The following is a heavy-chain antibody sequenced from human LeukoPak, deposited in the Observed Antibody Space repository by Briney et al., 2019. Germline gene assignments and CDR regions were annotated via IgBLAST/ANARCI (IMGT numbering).Heavy chain of an antibody. D-gene: IGHD3-9*01. J-gene: IGHJ3*02. CDR1: GFTFSSYG. CDR3: AKDISSKSAALDAFDI. CDR2: IWYDGSNK. Sequence: GGSLRLSCAASGFTFSSYGMHWVRQAPGKGLEWVAVIWYDGSNKYYADSVKGRFTISRDNSKNTLYLQMNSLRAEDTAVYYCAKDISSKSAALDAFDIWGQGTMVTVCS. V-gene: IGHV3-33*06.